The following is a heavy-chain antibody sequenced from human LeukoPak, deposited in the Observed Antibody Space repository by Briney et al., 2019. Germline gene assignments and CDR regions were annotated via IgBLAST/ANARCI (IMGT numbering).Heavy chain of an antibody. D-gene: IGHD1-7*01. CDR1: GGSISSYY. J-gene: IGHJ4*02. CDR2: IYYSGST. V-gene: IGHV4-59*01. CDR3: AREREWEVELRRVFDY. Sequence: SETLSLTCTVSGGSISSYYWSWIRQPPGKGLEWLGYIYYSGSTNYNPSLKSRVTISVDTSKNQFSLKLSSVTAADTAVYYCAREREWEVELRRVFDYWGQGTLVTVSS.